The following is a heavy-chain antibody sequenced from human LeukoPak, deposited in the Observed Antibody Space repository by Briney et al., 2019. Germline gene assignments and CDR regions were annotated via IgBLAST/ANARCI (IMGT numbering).Heavy chain of an antibody. CDR2: IIPIFGTA. V-gene: IGHV1-69*13. D-gene: IGHD3-3*01. Sequence: GASVKVSCKASGGTFSSYVISWVRQAPGQGLQWMGGIIPIFGTANYAQKFQGRVTITADESTSTAYMELSSLRSEDTAVYYCARGRDLLRFLEWLSPPAGYMDVWGKGTTVTVSS. CDR1: GGTFSSYV. CDR3: ARGRDLLRFLEWLSPPAGYMDV. J-gene: IGHJ6*03.